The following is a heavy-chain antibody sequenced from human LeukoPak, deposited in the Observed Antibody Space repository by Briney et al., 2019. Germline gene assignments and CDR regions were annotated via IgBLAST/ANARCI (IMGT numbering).Heavy chain of an antibody. CDR2: INPSGGST. D-gene: IGHD1-26*01. V-gene: IGHV1-46*01. J-gene: IGHJ4*02. Sequence: ASVKVSCKASGYTFTSYYMHWVRQAPGQGLEWMGIINPSGGSTGYAQKFQGRVTMTRDTSTSTVYMELSSLRSADTAVYYCAREGVVGAFGYWGQGTLVTVSS. CDR1: GYTFTSYY. CDR3: AREGVVGAFGY.